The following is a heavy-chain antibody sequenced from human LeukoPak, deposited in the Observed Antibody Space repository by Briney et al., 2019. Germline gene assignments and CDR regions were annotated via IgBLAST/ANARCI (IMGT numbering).Heavy chain of an antibody. CDR2: IYHSGTN. V-gene: IGHV4-38-2*01. D-gene: IGHD3-16*01. CDR3: ATPTFRLGY. CDR1: GYSISSDYY. J-gene: IGHJ4*02. Sequence: SETLSLTCSVSGYSISSDYYWCWIRQPPGKGLEWIGSIYHSGTNYNNPSLNSRVTTSIDTYKHQFSLKLTSVTAASTVLYYCATPTFRLGYWGPGTLVTVSS.